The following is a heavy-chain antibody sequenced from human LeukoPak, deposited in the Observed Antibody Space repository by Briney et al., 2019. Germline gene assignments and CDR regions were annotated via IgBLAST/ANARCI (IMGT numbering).Heavy chain of an antibody. CDR2: INPNSGGT. V-gene: IGHV1-2*04. J-gene: IGHJ4*02. D-gene: IGHD5-12*01. Sequence: GASVKASCKASGYTLTGYYMHWVRQAPGQGLEWLGWINPNSGGTNYAQKFQGWVTMTRDTSISTAYMELSRLRSDDTAVYYCARSYSGYDLLFDYWGQGTLVTVSS. CDR1: GYTLTGYY. CDR3: ARSYSGYDLLFDY.